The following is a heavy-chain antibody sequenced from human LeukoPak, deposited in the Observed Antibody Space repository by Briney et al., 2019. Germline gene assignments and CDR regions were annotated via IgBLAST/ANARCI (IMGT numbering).Heavy chain of an antibody. J-gene: IGHJ6*03. CDR1: GFTFSSYW. CDR2: IKQDGSEK. D-gene: IGHD3-22*01. CDR3: ARRSGNYDSTPYYYYMDV. V-gene: IGHV3-7*01. Sequence: GGSLRLSCAASGFTFSSYWMSWVRLAPGKGLEWVANIKQDGSEKYYVDSVRGRFSISRDNSKNSLYLQMNSLRAEDTAVYYCARRSGNYDSTPYYYYMDVWGKGTTVTVSS.